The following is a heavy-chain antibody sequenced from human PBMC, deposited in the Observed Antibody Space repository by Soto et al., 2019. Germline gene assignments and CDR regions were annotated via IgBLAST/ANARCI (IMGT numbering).Heavy chain of an antibody. CDR1: GDSVSSDNYY. Sequence: QVQLQESGPGLVKPSETLSLTCTVSGDSVSSDNYYWTWIRQPPGKGLEWIGYIYSSGSTNYNPSLKIRVTISLDTSSNQFSLKLTSVTAADTAVYYCARDIRGYSRAFDYWGQGTLVTVSS. CDR2: IYSSGST. J-gene: IGHJ4*02. V-gene: IGHV4-61*01. D-gene: IGHD5-18*01. CDR3: ARDIRGYSRAFDY.